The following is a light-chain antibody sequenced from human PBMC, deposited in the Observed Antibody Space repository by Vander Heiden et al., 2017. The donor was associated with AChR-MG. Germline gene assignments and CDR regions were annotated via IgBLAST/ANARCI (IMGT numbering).Light chain of an antibody. CDR2: EDS. Sequence: NFMLTQPHSVSESPGKTVTISCTRSGGNIANNFVQWYQRRPGSAPTTVIYEDSQRPSGVPDRFSGSVDSSSNSASLTISGLQTEDEADYFCQSYDSSNVWVFGGGTKVTVL. CDR3: QSYDSSNVWV. V-gene: IGLV6-57*03. J-gene: IGLJ3*02. CDR1: GGNIANNF.